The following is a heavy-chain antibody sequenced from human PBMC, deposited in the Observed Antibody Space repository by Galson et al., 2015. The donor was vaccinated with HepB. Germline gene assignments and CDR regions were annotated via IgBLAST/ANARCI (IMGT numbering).Heavy chain of an antibody. CDR3: AKSSSSWYFDY. CDR2: IWYDGSNK. Sequence: SLRLSCAASGFTFSSYGMHWVRQAPGKGLEWVAVIWYDGSNKYYADSVKGRFTISRDNSKNTLYLQMNSLRTEDTAVYYCAKSSSSWYFDYWGQGTLVTVSS. V-gene: IGHV3-33*06. D-gene: IGHD6-13*01. J-gene: IGHJ4*02. CDR1: GFTFSSYG.